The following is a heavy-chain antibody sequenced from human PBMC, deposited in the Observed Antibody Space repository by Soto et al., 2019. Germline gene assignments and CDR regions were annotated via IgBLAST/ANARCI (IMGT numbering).Heavy chain of an antibody. V-gene: IGHV1-3*01. Sequence: ASVKVSCKASGGTFSSYAISWVRQAPGQRLEWMGCINAGNGNRKYSQKFQGRVTITRDTSASTAYMELSSLRSEDTAVYYCARAIVGTVPWFDPWGQGTLVTVSS. D-gene: IGHD5-12*01. CDR1: GGTFSSYA. CDR2: INAGNGNR. J-gene: IGHJ5*02. CDR3: ARAIVGTVPWFDP.